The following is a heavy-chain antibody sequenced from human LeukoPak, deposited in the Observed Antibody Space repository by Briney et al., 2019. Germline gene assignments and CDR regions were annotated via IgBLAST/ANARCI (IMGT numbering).Heavy chain of an antibody. CDR1: GFSLSTSGVG. CDR3: AHTTLYSGYDDFDY. CDR2: IYWNDDK. J-gene: IGHJ4*02. V-gene: IGHV2-5*01. D-gene: IGHD5-12*01. Sequence: SGPTLFNPTQTLTLTCTFSGFSLSTSGVGVGWIRQPPVKALEWLALIYWNDDKRYSPSLKSRLTITQDTAKNQVVLTMTNMDPVDTATYYCAHTTLYSGYDDFDYWGQGTLVTVSS.